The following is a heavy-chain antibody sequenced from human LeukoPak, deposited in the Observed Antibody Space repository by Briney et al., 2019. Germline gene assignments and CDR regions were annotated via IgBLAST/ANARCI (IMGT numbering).Heavy chain of an antibody. J-gene: IGHJ3*01. CDR1: GGTFSSYA. CDR2: IIPFFVTA. Sequence: SVKVSCKASGGTFSSYAISWVRQAPGQGLDWMGGIIPFFVTANYARKFQGGATIPPEKPPSTAYMELSSLRSKATPGITCARVVRGVVIMGFSAFDFWGQGTMVTVSS. CDR3: ARVVRGVVIMGFSAFDF. V-gene: IGHV1-69*06. D-gene: IGHD3-3*01.